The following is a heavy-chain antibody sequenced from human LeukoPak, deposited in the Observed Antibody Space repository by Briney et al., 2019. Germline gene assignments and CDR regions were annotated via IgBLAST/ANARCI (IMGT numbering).Heavy chain of an antibody. CDR1: GGSISSSSYY. J-gene: IGHJ5*02. V-gene: IGHV4-39*07. CDR2: IYYSGST. Sequence: SETLSLTCTVSGGSISSSSYYWGCIRQPPGKGLEWIGSIYYSGSTYYNPSLKSRVTISVDTSKNQFSLKLSSVTAADTAVYYCARDRRFTMVRGGNWFDPWGQGTLVTVSS. D-gene: IGHD3-10*01. CDR3: ARDRRFTMVRGGNWFDP.